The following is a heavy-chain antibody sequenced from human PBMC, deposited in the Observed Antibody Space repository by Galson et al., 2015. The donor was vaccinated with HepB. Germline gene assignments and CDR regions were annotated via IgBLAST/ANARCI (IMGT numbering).Heavy chain of an antibody. CDR1: SYG. CDR3: ARGSRYQLLSDFYYYYYYMDV. J-gene: IGHJ6*03. D-gene: IGHD2-2*01. Sequence: SYGISWVRQAPGQGLEWMGGIIPIFGTANYAQKFQGRVTITADESTSTAYMELSSLRSEDTAVYYCARGSRYQLLSDFYYYYYYMDVWGKGTTVTVSS. V-gene: IGHV1-69*01. CDR2: IIPIFGTA.